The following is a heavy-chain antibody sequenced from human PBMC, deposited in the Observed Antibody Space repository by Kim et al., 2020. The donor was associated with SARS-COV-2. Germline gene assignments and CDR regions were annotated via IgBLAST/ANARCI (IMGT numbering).Heavy chain of an antibody. V-gene: IGHV3-21*01. Sequence: YPAPCTVRFTISRDNAKNSLYLQMDSLRAEDTAVYYGARDQRVLPDYWGQGTLVTVSS. J-gene: IGHJ4*02. CDR3: ARDQRVLPDY. D-gene: IGHD3-10*01.